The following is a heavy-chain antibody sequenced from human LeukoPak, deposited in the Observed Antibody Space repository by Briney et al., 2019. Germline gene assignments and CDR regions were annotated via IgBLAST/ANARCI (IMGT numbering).Heavy chain of an antibody. Sequence: PSETLSLTCNVSGGSISNYFGRSFRQSPGKGLEWIGHIYYSGSTNYNPSLKSRVTISVDTSKNQFSLKLSSVTAADTAVYYCARHYFDTSAFDFWGQGTLVTVSS. V-gene: IGHV4-59*01. D-gene: IGHD3-22*01. CDR2: IYYSGST. CDR3: ARHYFDTSAFDF. J-gene: IGHJ4*02. CDR1: GGSISNYF.